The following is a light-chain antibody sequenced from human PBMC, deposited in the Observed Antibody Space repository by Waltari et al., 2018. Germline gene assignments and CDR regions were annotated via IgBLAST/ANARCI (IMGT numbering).Light chain of an antibody. J-gene: IGLJ2*01. CDR2: DVS. Sequence: QSALTQPASVSGSPGQSITISCTGTSSDVGSYNYVSWYQQHPGKAPKLMIYDVSYRPSGVSNRFSGSKSFNTASLTISGLQAEDEADYYCSSYITTNTLELFGGGTSLTVL. CDR3: SSYITTNTLEL. CDR1: SSDVGSYNY. V-gene: IGLV2-14*03.